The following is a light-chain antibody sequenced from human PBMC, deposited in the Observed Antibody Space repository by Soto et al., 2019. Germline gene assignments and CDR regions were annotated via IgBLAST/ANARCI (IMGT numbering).Light chain of an antibody. V-gene: IGKV3-15*01. CDR1: QSVGSN. Sequence: EIVMTQSPATLSASPGGRATLSCRASQSVGSNLAWYQQKPGQAPRLLFYGASTRATGFPARFSGSGSGTEFTLTISSLQSEDFAVYYCQQYKNWPLTFGGGTRVEIK. CDR3: QQYKNWPLT. CDR2: GAS. J-gene: IGKJ4*01.